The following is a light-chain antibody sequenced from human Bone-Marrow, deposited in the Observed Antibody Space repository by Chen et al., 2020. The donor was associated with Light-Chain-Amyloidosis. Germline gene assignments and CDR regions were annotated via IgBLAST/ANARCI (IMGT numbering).Light chain of an antibody. V-gene: IGLV2-8*01. CDR3: HSYAGNNNWV. CDR2: EVT. J-gene: IGLJ3*02. Sequence: QSALTQPPSASGSPGQSVAIPCTGTSSDVGDYDSGSWYQQHPGKALKLMIYEVTNLPSGVPDRFSGSKSGSTTSLTVSGLQAEEEADYYCHSYAGNNNWVFGGGTKLTVL. CDR1: SSDVGDYDS.